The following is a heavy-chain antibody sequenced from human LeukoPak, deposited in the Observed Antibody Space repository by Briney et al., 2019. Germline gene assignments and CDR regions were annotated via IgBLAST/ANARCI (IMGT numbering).Heavy chain of an antibody. J-gene: IGHJ4*02. Sequence: GGSPRLSCAASGFTFSSYWMAWVRQAPGKGLEWVANIKQDGSENYYVDSVKGRFTISRDNAKNSLYLQMNSLRAEDTAVYYCARDSRGALDYWGQGTLVTVSS. V-gene: IGHV3-7*05. CDR3: ARDSRGALDY. CDR2: IKQDGSEN. CDR1: GFTFSSYW.